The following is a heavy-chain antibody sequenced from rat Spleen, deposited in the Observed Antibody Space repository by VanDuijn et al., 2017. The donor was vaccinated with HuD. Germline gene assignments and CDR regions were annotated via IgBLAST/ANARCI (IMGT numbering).Heavy chain of an antibody. J-gene: IGHJ4*01. Sequence: EVQLVESDGGLVQPGRSLKLSCAASGFTFSDYYMAWVRQAPTKGLEWVATISYDGSSTYYRDSVKGRFTISRDNAKSTLYLQMDSLRSEDTATYYCAKKGTYYGYLYVMDAWGQGASVTVSS. V-gene: IGHV5-29*01. CDR1: GFTFSDYY. CDR3: AKKGTYYGYLYVMDA. D-gene: IGHD1-9*01. CDR2: ISYDGSST.